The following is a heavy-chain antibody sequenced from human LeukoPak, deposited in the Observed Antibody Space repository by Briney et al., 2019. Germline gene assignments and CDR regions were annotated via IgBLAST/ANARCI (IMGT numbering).Heavy chain of an antibody. Sequence: SETLSLTCTAPGGSISSYYWSWIRQPPGKGLEWIGYMYYSGSTNYNPSLKSRVTISVDTSKNQFSLKLSSVTAADTAMYYCASRDYSGRHFDYWGQGTLVTVSS. CDR2: MYYSGST. V-gene: IGHV4-59*01. CDR1: GGSISSYY. J-gene: IGHJ4*02. D-gene: IGHD4-23*01. CDR3: ASRDYSGRHFDY.